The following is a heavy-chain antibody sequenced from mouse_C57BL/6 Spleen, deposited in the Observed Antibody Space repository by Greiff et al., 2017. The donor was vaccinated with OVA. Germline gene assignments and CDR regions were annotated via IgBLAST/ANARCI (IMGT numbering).Heavy chain of an antibody. V-gene: IGHV1-82*01. CDR3: ARWMGSSGYCYAMDY. CDR1: GYAFSSSW. Sequence: QVQLQQSGPELVKPGASVKISCKASGYAFSSSWMNWVKQRPGKGLEWIGRIYPGDGDTNYNGKFKGKATLTADKSSSTAYMQLSSLTSEDSAVYCWARWMGSSGYCYAMDYWGQGTSVTVSS. D-gene: IGHD3-2*02. J-gene: IGHJ4*01. CDR2: IYPGDGDT.